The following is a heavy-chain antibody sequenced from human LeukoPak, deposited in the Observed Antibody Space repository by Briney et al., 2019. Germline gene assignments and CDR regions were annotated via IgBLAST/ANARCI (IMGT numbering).Heavy chain of an antibody. CDR3: ARGRYCSETSCSDFDS. J-gene: IGHJ4*02. V-gene: IGHV1-2*02. Sequence: ASVKVSCKASGYTLTDYYMHWVRQAPGPGLEWMGWINPNSGGTDYAQKFQGRVTMIRDTSISTAYMELSRLTSDDTAVYYCARGRYCSETSCSDFDSWGQGTLVTVSS. CDR1: GYTLTDYY. CDR2: INPNSGGT. D-gene: IGHD2-2*01.